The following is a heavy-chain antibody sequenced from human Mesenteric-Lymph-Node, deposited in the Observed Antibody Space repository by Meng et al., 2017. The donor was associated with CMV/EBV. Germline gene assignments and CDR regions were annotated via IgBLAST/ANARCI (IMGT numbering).Heavy chain of an antibody. V-gene: IGHV2-5*02. CDR1: GVG. D-gene: IGHD6-13*01. Sequence: GVGVGWIRQPPGKALEWLALIYWDDDMRYSPSLKSRLTITKDTSKNQVVLTMTNMDPVDTATYYCAHRRQGLIAAAGTKPVYNWFDPWGQGTLVTVSS. J-gene: IGHJ5*02. CDR2: IYWDDDM. CDR3: AHRRQGLIAAAGTKPVYNWFDP.